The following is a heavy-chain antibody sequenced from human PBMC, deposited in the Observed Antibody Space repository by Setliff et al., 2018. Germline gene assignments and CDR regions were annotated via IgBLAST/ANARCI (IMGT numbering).Heavy chain of an antibody. CDR3: ARVIYFYYMDV. Sequence: PGESLKISCAASGFAFSTYRMNWVRQAPGKGLEWVSYITSSSSTIDYADSVKGRFTISRDDAKNSLYLQMNSLRAEDTAVYYCARVIYFYYMDVWGKGTTVTVSS. V-gene: IGHV3-48*01. CDR2: ITSSSSTI. J-gene: IGHJ6*03. CDR1: GFAFSTYR.